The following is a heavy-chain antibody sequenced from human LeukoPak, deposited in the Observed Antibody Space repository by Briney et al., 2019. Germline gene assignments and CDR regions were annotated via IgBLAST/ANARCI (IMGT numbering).Heavy chain of an antibody. CDR3: ARALMVAGTPFDY. CDR2: INHSGST. Sequence: PSETLSLTCAVYGGSFSGYYWSWIRQPPGKGLEWIGEINHSGSTNYNPSLKSRVTISVDTSKNQFSLKLSSVTAADTAVYYCARALMVAGTPFDYWGQGTLVTVSS. V-gene: IGHV4-34*01. CDR1: GGSFSGYY. D-gene: IGHD6-19*01. J-gene: IGHJ4*02.